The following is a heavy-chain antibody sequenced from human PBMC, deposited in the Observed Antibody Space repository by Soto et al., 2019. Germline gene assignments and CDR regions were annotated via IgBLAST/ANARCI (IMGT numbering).Heavy chain of an antibody. V-gene: IGHV1-18*01. Sequence: QVHLVQSGAEVKKPGASVKVSCKASGYTFTSYGITWVRQAPGQGLEWMGWISAHNGNTDYAQKLQGRVIVTRDTPTSTAYMELRSLISDDTAVSYCARGRYGDYWGQGALVTVSS. CDR3: ARGRYGDY. D-gene: IGHD1-1*01. CDR2: ISAHNGNT. J-gene: IGHJ4*02. CDR1: GYTFTSYG.